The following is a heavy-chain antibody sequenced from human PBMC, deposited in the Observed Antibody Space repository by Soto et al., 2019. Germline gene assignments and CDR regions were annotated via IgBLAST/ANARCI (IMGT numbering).Heavy chain of an antibody. CDR3: AREPLD. CDR2: IDYRGIT. CDR1: GGSISSGGYY. Sequence: QVQLQESAPGLVKPSQTLSLTCTVSGGSISSGGYYWTWIRQHPGKGLEWIGYIDYRGITYYNPSLKIRVTISVDTSKNQFSLKMSSVTAADTAVYYCAREPLDWGQGTLVTVSS. V-gene: IGHV4-31*03. J-gene: IGHJ4*02.